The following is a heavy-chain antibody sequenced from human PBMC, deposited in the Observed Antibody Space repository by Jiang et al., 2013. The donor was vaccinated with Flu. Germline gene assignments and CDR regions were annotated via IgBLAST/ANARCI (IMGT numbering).Heavy chain of an antibody. Sequence: VQLVESGAEVKQPGASVKVSCRASGYIFTDYYIQWLRQAPGQGPEWMGWINPNSGGTKYAQKFQGRVTMTRDTSIITAYMELSRLRSDDTAVYYCARGFHYYDTSGYDFWGQGTLVTVSS. J-gene: IGHJ4*02. D-gene: IGHD3-22*01. CDR1: GYIFTDYY. CDR2: INPNSGGT. CDR3: ARGFHYYDTSGYDF. V-gene: IGHV1-2*02.